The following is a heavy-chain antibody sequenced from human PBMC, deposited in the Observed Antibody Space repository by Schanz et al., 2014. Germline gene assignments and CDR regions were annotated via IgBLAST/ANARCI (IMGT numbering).Heavy chain of an antibody. D-gene: IGHD5-12*01. Sequence: QVQLVESGGGVVRPGRSLRLSCATSGFTFSRFGMHWVRQAPGKGPEWVALVWSDGNTKYYVDSVKGRFTISRDNSMNTLRLQMDGLRVEDTAVYFCARDLTVDTGYVVHYYYYGMDVWGQGTTVTVSS. CDR1: GFTFSRFG. J-gene: IGHJ6*02. CDR2: VWSDGNTK. CDR3: ARDLTVDTGYVVHYYYYGMDV. V-gene: IGHV3-33*01.